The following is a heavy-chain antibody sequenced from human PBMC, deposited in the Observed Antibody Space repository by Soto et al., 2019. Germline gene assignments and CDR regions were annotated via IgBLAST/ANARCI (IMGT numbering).Heavy chain of an antibody. CDR1: DFTFSNAW. CDR3: TPDTWTSPPFDY. D-gene: IGHD5-12*01. CDR2: IRDKRDGGTT. V-gene: IGHV3-15*07. Sequence: EVHLMESGGGVVKPGGSLRLSCAAPDFTFSNAWMNWVRQTPGKGLEWVGRIRDKRDGGTTDYAAPVQGRFTISIDDSKNLLYLQMNNLKTEDTAVYYCTPDTWTSPPFDYWGQGTLVTVSS. J-gene: IGHJ4*02.